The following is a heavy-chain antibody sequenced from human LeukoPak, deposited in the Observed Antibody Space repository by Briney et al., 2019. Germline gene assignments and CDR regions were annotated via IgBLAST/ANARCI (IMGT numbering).Heavy chain of an antibody. CDR1: GYTFTSYA. CDR2: INAGNGNT. CDR3: ARSGGGWELGAFDY. D-gene: IGHD1-26*01. J-gene: IGHJ4*02. Sequence: ASVTVSCTASGYTFTSYAMHWVRQAPGQRLEWMGWINAGNGNTKYSQKFQGRVTITRDTSASTAYMELSSLRSEDTAVYYCARSGGGWELGAFDYWGQGTLVTVSS. V-gene: IGHV1-3*01.